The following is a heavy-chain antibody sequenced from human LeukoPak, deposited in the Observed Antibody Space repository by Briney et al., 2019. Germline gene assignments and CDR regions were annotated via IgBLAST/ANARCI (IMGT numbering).Heavy chain of an antibody. D-gene: IGHD6-19*01. J-gene: IGHJ4*02. CDR1: GFTFSSYW. CDR3: ARVLAVAGRNY. V-gene: IGHV3-74*01. Sequence: GGSLRLSCAAPGFTFSSYWMHWVRQAPGKGLVWVSRINSDGSSTSYADSVKGRFTISRDNAKNTLYLQMNSLRAEDTAVYYCARVLAVAGRNYWGQGTLVTVSS. CDR2: INSDGSST.